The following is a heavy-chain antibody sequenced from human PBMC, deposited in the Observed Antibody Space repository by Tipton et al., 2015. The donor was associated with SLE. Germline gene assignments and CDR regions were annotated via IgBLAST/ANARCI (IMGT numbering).Heavy chain of an antibody. CDR3: ARESSSGWYGLDY. J-gene: IGHJ4*02. D-gene: IGHD6-19*01. V-gene: IGHV4-59*11. CDR1: GGSISSHY. CDR2: FYYSGGT. Sequence: TLSLTCTVSGGSISSHYWTWIRQPPGKGLEWIGYFYYSGGTSYNPSLKSRVTISLDTSKSQFSLKLRSVTAADTAVYYCARESSSGWYGLDYWGQGTLVTVSS.